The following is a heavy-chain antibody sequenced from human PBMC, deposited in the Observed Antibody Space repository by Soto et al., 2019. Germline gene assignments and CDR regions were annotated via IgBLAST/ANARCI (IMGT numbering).Heavy chain of an antibody. V-gene: IGHV4-34*01. CDR3: ARHVDTAMVRLFDY. Sequence: PSETLSLTCAVYGGSFSGYYWSWIRQPPGKGLEWIGEINYSGSTNYNPSLKSRVTISVDTSKNQFSLKLSSVTAADTAVYYCARHVDTAMVRLFDYWGQGTLVTSPQ. J-gene: IGHJ4*02. CDR1: GGSFSGYY. D-gene: IGHD5-18*01. CDR2: INYSGST.